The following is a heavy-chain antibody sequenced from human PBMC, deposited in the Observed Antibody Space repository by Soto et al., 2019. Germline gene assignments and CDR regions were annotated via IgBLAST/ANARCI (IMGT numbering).Heavy chain of an antibody. CDR3: ARHRARNWFDP. CDR2: IYSGGRN. J-gene: IGHJ5*01. V-gene: IGHV4-4*07. Sequence: PSEALGDSGTVAGGPISRFYWSWIRQPAGKGLEWIGRIYSGGRNNYNPSLNSRVTMSVDTSKNQFSLKLSSVTAADTAVFYCARHRARNWFDPWGQGTLVTVSS. CDR1: GGPISRFY. D-gene: IGHD6-6*01.